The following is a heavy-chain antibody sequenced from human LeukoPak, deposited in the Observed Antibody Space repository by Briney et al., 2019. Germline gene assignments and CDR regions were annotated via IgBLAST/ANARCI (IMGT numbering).Heavy chain of an antibody. J-gene: IGHJ5*02. CDR1: GGSISSSSYY. V-gene: IGHV4-39*07. Sequence: SETLSLTCTVSGGSISSSSYYWGWIRQPPGKGLEWIGSIYYSGSTYYNPSLKSRVTISVDTSKNQFSLKLSSVTAADTAVYYCARVMATIMDHGFDPWGQGTLVTVSS. CDR3: ARVMATIMDHGFDP. CDR2: IYYSGST. D-gene: IGHD5-24*01.